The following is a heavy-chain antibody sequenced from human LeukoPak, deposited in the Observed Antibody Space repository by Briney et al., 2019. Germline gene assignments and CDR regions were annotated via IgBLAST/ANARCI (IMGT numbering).Heavy chain of an antibody. CDR3: ARDRPGRYCSSTSCYTASPFDP. Sequence: GASVKVSCKASGYIFTDYYIQWVRQAPGQGLEWMGGIIPIFGTANYAQKFQGRVTITADESTSTARMELSGLRSEDTAVYYCARDRPGRYCSSTSCYTASPFDPWGQGTLVTVSS. J-gene: IGHJ5*02. CDR1: GYIFTDYY. D-gene: IGHD2-2*02. V-gene: IGHV1-69*13. CDR2: IIPIFGTA.